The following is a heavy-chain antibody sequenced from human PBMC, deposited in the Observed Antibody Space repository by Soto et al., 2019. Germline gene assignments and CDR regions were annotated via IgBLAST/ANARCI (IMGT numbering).Heavy chain of an antibody. CDR3: ARPGVGMVTDSAVFDY. D-gene: IGHD7-27*01. Sequence: PSETLSLTCTVSGGSIISSSYYWGWIRQPPGKGLEWIGSIYYSGSTYYNPSLKSRVTISVDTSKNQFSLKLSSVTAADTAVYYCARPGVGMVTDSAVFDYWGQGTLVTVSS. CDR2: IYYSGST. CDR1: GGSIISSSYY. V-gene: IGHV4-39*01. J-gene: IGHJ4*02.